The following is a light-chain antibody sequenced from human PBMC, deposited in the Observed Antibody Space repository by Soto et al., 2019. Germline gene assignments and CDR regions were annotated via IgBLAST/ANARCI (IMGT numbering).Light chain of an antibody. CDR3: QQYGSSKIT. CDR1: QSVPNSY. V-gene: IGKV3-20*01. J-gene: IGKJ5*01. CDR2: GES. Sequence: ELVLTKSPGTLSLSPGDRATLSCGASQSVPNSYLAWYQQKPGQAPRLLIYGESSRATGIKDRFSGSGSGTDFTLNIRRMQNEEFAVYYCQQYGSSKITFGQGTRLET.